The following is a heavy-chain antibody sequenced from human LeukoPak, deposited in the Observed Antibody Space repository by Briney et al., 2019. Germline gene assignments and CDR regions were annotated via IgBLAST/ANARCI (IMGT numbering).Heavy chain of an antibody. V-gene: IGHV4-39*01. J-gene: IGHJ2*01. D-gene: IGHD6-19*01. Sequence: SETLSLTCTVSGGSISSSSYYWGWIRQPPGKGLEWIGSIYYSGSTYYNPSLKSRVTISVDTSKNQFSLKLSSVTAADTAVYYCARHSSSGWRGYWYFDLWGRGTLATVSS. CDR2: IYYSGST. CDR3: ARHSSSGWRGYWYFDL. CDR1: GGSISSSSYY.